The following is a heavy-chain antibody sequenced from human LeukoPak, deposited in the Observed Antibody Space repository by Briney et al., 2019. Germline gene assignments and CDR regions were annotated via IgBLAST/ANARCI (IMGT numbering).Heavy chain of an antibody. Sequence: ASVKVSCKVSGYTLTELSMHWVRQAPGKGLEWMGGFDPEDGETIYAQKFQGRVTMTEDTSTDTAYMELSSLRSDDTAVYYCARGGSMQGAFDIWGQGTMVTVSS. CDR3: ARGGSMQGAFDI. J-gene: IGHJ3*02. V-gene: IGHV1-24*01. CDR2: FDPEDGET. D-gene: IGHD1-26*01. CDR1: GYTLTELS.